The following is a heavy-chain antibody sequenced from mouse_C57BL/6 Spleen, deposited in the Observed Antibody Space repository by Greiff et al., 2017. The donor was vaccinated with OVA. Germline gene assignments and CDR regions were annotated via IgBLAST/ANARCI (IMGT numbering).Heavy chain of an antibody. D-gene: IGHD2-3*01. Sequence: EVKLMESGGGLVKPGGSLKLSCAASGFTFSSYAMSWVRQTPEKRLEWVATISDGGSYTYYPDNVKGRFTISRDNAKNNLYLQMSHLKSEDTAMYYGAREGGYYGSYAMDYWGQGTSVTVSA. V-gene: IGHV5-4*01. J-gene: IGHJ4*01. CDR2: ISDGGSYT. CDR3: AREGGYYGSYAMDY. CDR1: GFTFSSYA.